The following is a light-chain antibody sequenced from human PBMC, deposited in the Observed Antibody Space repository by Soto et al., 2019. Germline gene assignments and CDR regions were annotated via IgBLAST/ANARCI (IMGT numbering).Light chain of an antibody. CDR2: GVT. J-gene: IGLJ1*01. CDR3: CSYTSDLTPYV. CDR1: SSDIGAHDD. V-gene: IGLV2-14*03. Sequence: QSALTQPASVSGSPGQSITISRTGTSSDIGAHDDVSWYQQHPGKVPKLLIYGVTDRPSGISNRFSGSKSGNVASLTISGLQAEDEADYYCCSYTSDLTPYVFGTGTKVTVL.